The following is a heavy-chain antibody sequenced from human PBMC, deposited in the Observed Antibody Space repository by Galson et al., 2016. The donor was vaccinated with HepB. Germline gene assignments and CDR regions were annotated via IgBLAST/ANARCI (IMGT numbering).Heavy chain of an antibody. CDR1: GFTFSRHW. CDR2: LNSDGSNT. CDR3: AREVVRGTDAFDI. J-gene: IGHJ3*02. V-gene: IGHV3-74*01. D-gene: IGHD3-10*01. Sequence: SLRLSCAASGFTFSRHWVHWVRQAPGKGLVWVSRLNSDGSNTNYADSVKGRFTISRDNAKNTLYLQMNSLRAEDTAVYYCAREVVRGTDAFDIWGQGTMVTVSS.